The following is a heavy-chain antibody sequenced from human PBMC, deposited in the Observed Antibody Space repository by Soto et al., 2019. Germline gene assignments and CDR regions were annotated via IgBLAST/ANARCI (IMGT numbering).Heavy chain of an antibody. J-gene: IGHJ5*02. V-gene: IGHV4-34*01. CDR1: GGSFSGYY. D-gene: IGHD3-9*01. CDR3: ARGGYYDILTGANWFDP. CDR2: INHSGST. Sequence: QVQLQQWGAGLLKPSETLSLTCAVYGGSFSGYYWSWIRQPPGKGLEWIGEINHSGSTNYNPSLKSRVTISVDTSKIQFSLKLSSVTAADTAVHYCARGGYYDILTGANWFDPWGQGTLVTVSS.